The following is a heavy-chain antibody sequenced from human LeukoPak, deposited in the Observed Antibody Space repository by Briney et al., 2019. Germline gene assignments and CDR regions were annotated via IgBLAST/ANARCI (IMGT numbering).Heavy chain of an antibody. CDR2: ISYDGSNK. V-gene: IGHV3-30*03. Sequence: GRSLRLSCAASGFTFSSYGMHWVRQAPGKGLEWVAVISYDGSNKYYADSVKGRFTISRDISKNTLSLQMNNLRAEDTAVYYCARGGYRFGYAAYWGQGSLVTVSS. J-gene: IGHJ4*02. D-gene: IGHD5-18*01. CDR3: ARGGYRFGYAAY. CDR1: GFTFSSYG.